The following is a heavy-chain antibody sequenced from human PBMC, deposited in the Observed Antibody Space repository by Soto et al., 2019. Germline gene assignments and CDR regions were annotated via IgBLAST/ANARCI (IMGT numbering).Heavy chain of an antibody. Sequence: QVNLWQSGVEVRKPGASVKVSCKGSGYPFTSYGMAWVRQAPGQGLEWMGWISAHNDNTNYAQKVQGRVTVTRDTSTSTAYMELRNLRSDDTAVYYCARGRYGDYWGQGALVTVSS. D-gene: IGHD1-1*01. V-gene: IGHV1-18*01. CDR1: GYPFTSYG. J-gene: IGHJ4*02. CDR3: ARGRYGDY. CDR2: ISAHNDNT.